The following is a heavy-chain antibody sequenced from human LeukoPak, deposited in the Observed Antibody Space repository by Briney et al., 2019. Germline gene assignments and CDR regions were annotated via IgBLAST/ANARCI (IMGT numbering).Heavy chain of an antibody. CDR1: VGTFSSYA. J-gene: IGHJ5*02. CDR3: AKEGTTEDVSSFDP. Sequence: ASVKLSCKASVGTFSSYAISWVRQAPGQGLEWMGRIIPILGIANYAQKFQGRVTITADKSTSTAYMELSSLRSEDTAVYYCAKEGTTEDVSSFDPWGQGTLVTVSS. CDR2: IIPILGIA. D-gene: IGHD3-22*01. V-gene: IGHV1-69*04.